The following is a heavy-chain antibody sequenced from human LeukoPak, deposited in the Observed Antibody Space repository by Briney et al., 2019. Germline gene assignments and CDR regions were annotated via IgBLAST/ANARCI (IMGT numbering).Heavy chain of an antibody. Sequence: GGSLRLSCAASGFTFSSYAMHWVRQAPGKGLEWVVVISYDGSNKYYADSVKGRFTISRDNSKNTLYLQMNSLRAEDTAVYYCARDGVVGATMARQGDDAFDIWGQGTMVTVSS. V-gene: IGHV3-30-3*01. CDR1: GFTFSSYA. CDR3: ARDGVVGATMARQGDDAFDI. D-gene: IGHD1-26*01. J-gene: IGHJ3*02. CDR2: ISYDGSNK.